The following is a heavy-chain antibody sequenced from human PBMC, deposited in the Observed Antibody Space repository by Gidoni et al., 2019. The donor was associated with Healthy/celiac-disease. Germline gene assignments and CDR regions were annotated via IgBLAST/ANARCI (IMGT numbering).Heavy chain of an antibody. J-gene: IGHJ4*02. CDR2: IYYSGST. CDR1: GGSISSSSYY. V-gene: IGHV4-39*07. CDR3: ASLNMVRGVTRPDY. D-gene: IGHD3-10*01. Sequence: QLQLQESGTGLVKPSETLSLTCTVSGGSISSSSYYWGWIRQPPGKGLEWIGSIYYSGSTYYNPSLKSRVTISVDTSKNQFSLKLSSVTAADTAVYYCASLNMVRGVTRPDYWGQGTLVTVSS.